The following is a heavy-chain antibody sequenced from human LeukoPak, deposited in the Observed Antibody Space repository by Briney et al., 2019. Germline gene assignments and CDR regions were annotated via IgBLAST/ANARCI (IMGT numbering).Heavy chain of an antibody. CDR3: ARSPVAATPTPFDY. V-gene: IGHV4-4*07. J-gene: IGHJ4*02. Sequence: PSETLSLTCTVSGGSIISYYWSWIRQPAGKGLEWIGRIYTSGSTNYNPSLKSRVTISVDKSKNQFSLKLSSVTAADTAVYYCARSPVAATPTPFDYWGQGTLVTVSS. CDR2: IYTSGST. D-gene: IGHD2-15*01. CDR1: GGSIISYY.